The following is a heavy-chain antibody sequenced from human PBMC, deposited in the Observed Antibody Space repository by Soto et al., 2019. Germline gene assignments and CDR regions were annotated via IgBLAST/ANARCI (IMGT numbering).Heavy chain of an antibody. CDR3: ARGKYGDY. D-gene: IGHD2-2*01. CDR2: ISAHNGNT. Sequence: QVHLVQSGAEVKKPGASVKVSCKGSGYAFTTYGITWVRQAPGQGLDWMGWISAHNGNTNYAKKLQGRVTVTSDTSSSTAYMVLRGLSSADTAVYYCARGKYGDYWGQGALVTVSS. CDR1: GYAFTTYG. V-gene: IGHV1-18*01. J-gene: IGHJ4*02.